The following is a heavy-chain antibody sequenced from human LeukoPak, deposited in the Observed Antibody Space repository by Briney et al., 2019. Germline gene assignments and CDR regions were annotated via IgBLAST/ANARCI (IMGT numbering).Heavy chain of an antibody. CDR2: INPKSGDT. CDR1: GYSFSDNY. CDR3: ARGKDDSTGHYDAFDV. V-gene: IGHV1-2*02. J-gene: IGHJ3*01. Sequence: VAPLKVSCKASGYSFSDNYIHWVRQAPGQGLEYMGWINPKSGDTNFSQRFKGRVTMTSDTSISTAYMEMRKLRPDDTAAYFCARGKDDSTGHYDAFDVWGHGTMVTVSS. D-gene: IGHD3-22*01.